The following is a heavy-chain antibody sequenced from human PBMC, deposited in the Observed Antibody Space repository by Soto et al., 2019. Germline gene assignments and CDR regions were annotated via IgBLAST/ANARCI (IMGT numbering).Heavy chain of an antibody. V-gene: IGHV3-49*03. D-gene: IGHD6-13*01. J-gene: IGHJ6*02. CDR3: TRVLDSGYSSSWYDIYYRMDV. CDR1: GFTFGDYA. CDR2: IRSKAYGGTT. Sequence: HPGGSLRLSCTASGFTFGDYAMSWFRQAPGKGLEWVGFIRSKAYGGTTEYAASVKGRFTISRDDSKSIAYLQMNSLKTEDTAVYYCTRVLDSGYSSSWYDIYYRMDVWGQGTTVTVSS.